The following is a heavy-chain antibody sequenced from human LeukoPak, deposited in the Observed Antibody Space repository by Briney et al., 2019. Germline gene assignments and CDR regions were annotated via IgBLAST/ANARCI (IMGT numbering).Heavy chain of an antibody. CDR3: ASDGMDGIAAAGTFGY. CDR1: GGSISSGDFY. D-gene: IGHD6-13*01. Sequence: SETLSLTCTVSGGSISSGDFYWSWVRQPPGKALEWVGYIYYTGATYYNPSFESRVTISVDTSKNQFSLKLSSVTAADTAVYYRASDGMDGIAAAGTFGYWGQGTLVTVSS. V-gene: IGHV4-30-4*01. J-gene: IGHJ4*02. CDR2: IYYTGAT.